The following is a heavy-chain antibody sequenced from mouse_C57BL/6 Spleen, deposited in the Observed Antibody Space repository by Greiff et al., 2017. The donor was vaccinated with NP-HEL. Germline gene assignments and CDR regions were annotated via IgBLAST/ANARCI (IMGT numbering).Heavy chain of an antibody. CDR3: ARLGEPTVVERVDY. CDR1: GYTFTSYG. Sequence: VQLQQSGAELARPGASVKLSCKASGYTFTSYGISWVKQRTGQGLEWIGEIYPRSVNTYYNEKFKGKATLTADKSSSTAYMEVRSLTSEDSAVYFCARLGEPTVVERVDYWGQGTTLTVSS. D-gene: IGHD1-1*01. J-gene: IGHJ2*01. V-gene: IGHV1-81*01. CDR2: IYPRSVNT.